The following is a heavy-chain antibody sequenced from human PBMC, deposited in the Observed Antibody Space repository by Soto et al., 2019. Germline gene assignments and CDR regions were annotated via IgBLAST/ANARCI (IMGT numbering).Heavy chain of an antibody. CDR1: GFTFNSYA. CDR2: ISGGGGST. CDR3: AKASGPYYYHGMDD. J-gene: IGHJ6*02. V-gene: IGHV3-23*01. D-gene: IGHD3-10*01. Sequence: EVQLLESGGGLVQPGGSLRLSCAASGFTFNSYAMSWVRQAPGKGLEWVSTISGGGGSTYYADSVKGRFTISRDNSKNTLYLQMNSLRAEDTAVYYCAKASGPYYYHGMDDWGQGTTVTVSS.